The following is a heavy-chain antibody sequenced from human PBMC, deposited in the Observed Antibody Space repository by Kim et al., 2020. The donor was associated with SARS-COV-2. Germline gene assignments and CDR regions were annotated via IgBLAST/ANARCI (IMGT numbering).Heavy chain of an antibody. CDR3: AREMQLPSGVGMDV. Sequence: GGSLRLSCAASGFIFSSYGMHWVRQAPGKGLEWVAVISYDGSNKYYADSVKGRFTISRDNSKNTLYLQMNSLRAEDTAVYYCAREMQLPSGVGMDVWGQG. D-gene: IGHD2-8*01. J-gene: IGHJ6*02. CDR2: ISYDGSNK. CDR1: GFIFSSYG. V-gene: IGHV3-33*05.